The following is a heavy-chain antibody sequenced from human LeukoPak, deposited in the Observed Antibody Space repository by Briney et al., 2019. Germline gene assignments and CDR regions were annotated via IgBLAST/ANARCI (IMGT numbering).Heavy chain of an antibody. Sequence: GGSLRLSCATSGFTFSSFEMNWVRQAPGKGLEWVSYISSTGNTIYYADSVKGRFTISRDNAKSSLYLRMNSLRAEDTAVYYCARDSSGNFIPDYFDYWGQGTLVTVSS. J-gene: IGHJ4*02. CDR1: GFTFSSFE. D-gene: IGHD3-10*01. CDR2: ISSTGNTI. CDR3: ARDSSGNFIPDYFDY. V-gene: IGHV3-48*03.